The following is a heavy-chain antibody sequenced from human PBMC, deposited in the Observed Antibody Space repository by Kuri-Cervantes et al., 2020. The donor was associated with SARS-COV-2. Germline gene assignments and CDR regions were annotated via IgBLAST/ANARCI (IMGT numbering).Heavy chain of an antibody. CDR3: ARAYDFWSGYRYINWFDP. D-gene: IGHD3-3*01. Sequence: GSLRLSCTVSGGSISSYYWSWIRQPAGKGLEWIGRIYTSGSTNYNPSLKSRVTMSVDTSKNQFSLKLSSVTAADTAVYYCARAYDFWSGYRYINWFDPWGQGTLVTVSS. CDR1: GGSISSYY. CDR2: IYTSGST. V-gene: IGHV4-4*07. J-gene: IGHJ5*02.